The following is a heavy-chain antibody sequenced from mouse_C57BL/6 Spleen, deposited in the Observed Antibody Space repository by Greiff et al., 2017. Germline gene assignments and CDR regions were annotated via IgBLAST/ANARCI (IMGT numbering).Heavy chain of an antibody. V-gene: IGHV1-53*01. Sequence: QVQLQQPGTELVKPGASVKLSCKASGYTFTSYWMHWVKQRPGQGLEWIGNIKPSNGGTNNHEKFKSKATLTVDKSSSTAYMQLSSLTSEDSAVYYCARESYCVAYWGQGTLVTVSA. CDR1: GYTFTSYW. J-gene: IGHJ3*01. CDR3: ARESYCVAY. D-gene: IGHD2-12*01. CDR2: IKPSNGGT.